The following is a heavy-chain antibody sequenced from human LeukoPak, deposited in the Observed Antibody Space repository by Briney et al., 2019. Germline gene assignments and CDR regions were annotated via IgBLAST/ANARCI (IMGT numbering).Heavy chain of an antibody. V-gene: IGHV1-46*01. CDR2: INPSGGST. CDR1: GYTFTSYD. J-gene: IGHJ6*02. Sequence: GASVKVSCKASGYTFTSYDMHWVRQAPGQGLEWMGLINPSGGSTSYAQKFQGRVTMTRDTSTSTVYMELSSLRSEDTAVYYCAKEYCTNGVCYKQNYYGMDVWGQGTTVTVSS. CDR3: AKEYCTNGVCYKQNYYGMDV. D-gene: IGHD2-8*01.